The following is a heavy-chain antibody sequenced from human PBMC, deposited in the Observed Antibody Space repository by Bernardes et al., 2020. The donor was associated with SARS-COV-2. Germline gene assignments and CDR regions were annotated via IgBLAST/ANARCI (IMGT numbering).Heavy chain of an antibody. J-gene: IGHJ4*02. CDR2: ISPATGDT. Sequence: ASVKVSCKTSGYTFTDYYLHWVRQTPGQGLEWMGWISPATGDTNYAQKFQGRVTVTRDTSISTTYMELSRLRSDDTAVYYCARGSGNYYFDYWGQGTLLTVSS. CDR1: GYTFTDYY. CDR3: ARGSGNYYFDY. D-gene: IGHD1-26*01. V-gene: IGHV1-2*02.